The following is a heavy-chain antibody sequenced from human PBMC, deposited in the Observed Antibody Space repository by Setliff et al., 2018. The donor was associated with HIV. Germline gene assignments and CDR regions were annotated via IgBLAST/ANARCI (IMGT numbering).Heavy chain of an antibody. CDR1: GYTFTGYF. CDR3: ARDYYGSSGYYTFGADY. J-gene: IGHJ4*02. D-gene: IGHD3-22*01. V-gene: IGHV1-2*02. Sequence: ASVKVSCKASGYTFTGYFMHWVRQAPGQGLEWMGWINPTNGGTNYAQKCQGSVTMTRDTSISTAYMELSRLRSDDTAVYYCARDYYGSSGYYTFGADYWGQGTLVTVSS. CDR2: INPTNGGT.